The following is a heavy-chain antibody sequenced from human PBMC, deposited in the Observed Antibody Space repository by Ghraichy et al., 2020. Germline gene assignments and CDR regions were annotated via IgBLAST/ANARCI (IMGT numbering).Heavy chain of an antibody. J-gene: IGHJ3*02. D-gene: IGHD2-15*01. CDR1: GGTFSSYA. Sequence: KVSCKASGGTFSSYAISWVRQAPGQGLEWMGRIIPILGIANYAQKFQGRVTITADKSTSTAYMELSSLRSEDTAVYYCARARRLGYCSGGSCYFAFDIWGQGTMVTVSS. V-gene: IGHV1-69*04. CDR3: ARARRLGYCSGGSCYFAFDI. CDR2: IIPILGIA.